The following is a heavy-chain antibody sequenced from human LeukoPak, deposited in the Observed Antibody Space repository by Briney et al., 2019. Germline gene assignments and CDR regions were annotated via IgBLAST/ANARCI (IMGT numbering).Heavy chain of an antibody. CDR1: GYTLTELS. Sequence: GASVKVSCKVSGYTLTELSMHWVRQAPGKGLEWMGGFDPEDGETIYAQKFQGRVTMTEDTSTDTAYMELSSLRSEDTAVYYCATVTGTSIPYYYGMDVWGQGTTATVSS. V-gene: IGHV1-24*01. D-gene: IGHD6-13*01. CDR2: FDPEDGET. J-gene: IGHJ6*02. CDR3: ATVTGTSIPYYYGMDV.